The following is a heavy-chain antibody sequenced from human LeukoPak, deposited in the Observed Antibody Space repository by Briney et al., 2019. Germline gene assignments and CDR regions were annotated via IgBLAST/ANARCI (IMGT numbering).Heavy chain of an antibody. D-gene: IGHD3-22*01. Sequence: GGSLRLSCAASGFTFSSYSMNWVRQAPGKGLEWVSSISSSSSYIYYADSMKGRFTISRDNAKNSLYLQMNSLRAEDAAMYYCARESITMIAVAYWSFDLWGRGTLVTVSS. V-gene: IGHV3-21*01. CDR2: ISSSSSYI. J-gene: IGHJ2*01. CDR1: GFTFSSYS. CDR3: ARESITMIAVAYWSFDL.